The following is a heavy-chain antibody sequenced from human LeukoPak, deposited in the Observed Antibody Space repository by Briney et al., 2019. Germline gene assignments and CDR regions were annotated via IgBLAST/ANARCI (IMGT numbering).Heavy chain of an antibody. CDR1: GFTFSSYS. J-gene: IGHJ4*02. Sequence: PGGSLRLSCAASGFTFSSYSMNWVRQAPGKGLEWVSSISSSSSYIYYADSVKGRFTISRDNAKNSLYLQMNSLRAEDTAVYYCARLRIQLWFFDYWGQGTLVTVSS. D-gene: IGHD5-18*01. CDR2: ISSSSSYI. CDR3: ARLRIQLWFFDY. V-gene: IGHV3-21*01.